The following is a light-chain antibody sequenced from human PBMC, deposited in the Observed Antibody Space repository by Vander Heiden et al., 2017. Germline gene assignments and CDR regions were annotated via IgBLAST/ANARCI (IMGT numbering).Light chain of an antibody. Sequence: DIVLTQSPATLSLSPGERATLSCRASQSVSSYLAWYQQKPGQAPRLLNYDASNRATGIPARFSGSGSRTDFTRTISSLEPEDVAVYYCQQRSNWPPITFGQGTRLEMK. V-gene: IGKV3-11*01. J-gene: IGKJ5*01. CDR1: QSVSSY. CDR2: DAS. CDR3: QQRSNWPPIT.